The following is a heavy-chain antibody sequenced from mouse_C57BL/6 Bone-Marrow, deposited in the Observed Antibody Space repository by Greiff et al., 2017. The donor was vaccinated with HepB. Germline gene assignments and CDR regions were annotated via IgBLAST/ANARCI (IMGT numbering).Heavy chain of an antibody. CDR3: ARRAIYYDYDEGSMDY. J-gene: IGHJ4*01. D-gene: IGHD2-4*01. V-gene: IGHV1-50*01. CDR1: GYTFTSYW. CDR2: IDPSDSYT. Sequence: QVQLQQPGAELVKPGASVKLSCKASGYTFTSYWMQWVKQRPGQGLEWIGEIDPSDSYTNYNQKFKGKATLPVDTSSSTAYMQLSSLTSEDSAVYYCARRAIYYDYDEGSMDYWGQGTSVTVSS.